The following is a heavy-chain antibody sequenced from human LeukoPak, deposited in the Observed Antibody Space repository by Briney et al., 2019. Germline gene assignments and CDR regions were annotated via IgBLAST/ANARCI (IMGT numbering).Heavy chain of an antibody. D-gene: IGHD3-10*01. CDR1: GFTFSSYS. CDR2: ISSSSSTI. V-gene: IGHV3-48*02. J-gene: IGHJ4*02. CDR3: ARRNYYGSGNLRRLFDY. Sequence: PGGSLRLSCAASGFTFSSYSMNWVRQAPGKGLEWVSYISSSSSTIYYADSVKGRFTISRDNAKNSLYLQMNSLRDEDTAVYYCARRNYYGSGNLRRLFDYWGQGALVTVSS.